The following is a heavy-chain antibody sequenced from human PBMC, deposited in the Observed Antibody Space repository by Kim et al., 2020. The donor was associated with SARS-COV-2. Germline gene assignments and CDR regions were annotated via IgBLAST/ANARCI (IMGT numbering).Heavy chain of an antibody. CDR2: INHSGST. CDR3: ARDLRYFDWFYWYFDL. D-gene: IGHD3-9*01. Sequence: SQTLSLTCAVYGGSFSGYYWSWIRQPPGKGLEWIGEINHSGSTNYNPSLKSRVTISVDTSKNQFSLKLSSVTAADTAVYYCARDLRYFDWFYWYFDLWGRGTLVTVSS. V-gene: IGHV4-34*01. CDR1: GGSFSGYY. J-gene: IGHJ2*01.